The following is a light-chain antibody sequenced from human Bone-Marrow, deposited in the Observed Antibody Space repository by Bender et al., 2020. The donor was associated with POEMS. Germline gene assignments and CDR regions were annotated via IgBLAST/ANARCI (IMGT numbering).Light chain of an antibody. J-gene: IGLJ3*02. CDR2: DVT. Sequence: QSALTQPRSVSGSPGQSVTLSCTGTSIDVGGYNYVSWYQQRPGKAPKLMIYDVTMRPSGVPDRFSGSKSGDTASLTISGLQAEDEADYYCTSYSDSASANWLFGGGTKLTVL. CDR3: TSYSDSASANWL. CDR1: SIDVGGYNY. V-gene: IGLV2-11*01.